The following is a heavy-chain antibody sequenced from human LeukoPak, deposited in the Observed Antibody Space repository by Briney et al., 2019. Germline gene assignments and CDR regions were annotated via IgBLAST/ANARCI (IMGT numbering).Heavy chain of an antibody. Sequence: GGSLRLSCAASGFTFDDYTMHWVRQAPGKGLEWVSLISWDGGSKYYADSVKGRFTISRDNSKNSLYLQMNSLRTEDTALYYCAKGPFGVGYYFDYWGQGTLVTVSS. CDR3: AKGPFGVGYYFDY. CDR1: GFTFDDYT. J-gene: IGHJ4*02. CDR2: ISWDGGSK. V-gene: IGHV3-43*01. D-gene: IGHD3-3*01.